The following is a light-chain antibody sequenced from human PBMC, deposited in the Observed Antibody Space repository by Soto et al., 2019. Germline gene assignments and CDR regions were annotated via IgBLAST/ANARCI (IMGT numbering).Light chain of an antibody. Sequence: AIQMTQSPSSLSASVGDRVTITCRASQDIRNELGWYQQRPGKAPKALIYGASNLQSGVPSRFSGSGFGTDFTLTISSLQPEDFATYYCLQDRNYPRTFGQGTQVESK. J-gene: IGKJ1*01. CDR1: QDIRNE. V-gene: IGKV1-6*01. CDR3: LQDRNYPRT. CDR2: GAS.